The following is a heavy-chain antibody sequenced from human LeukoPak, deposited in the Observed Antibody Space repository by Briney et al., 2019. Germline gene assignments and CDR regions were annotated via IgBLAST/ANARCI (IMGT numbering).Heavy chain of an antibody. CDR2: IYSGGST. CDR1: GFTVSINY. V-gene: IGHV3-53*01. CDR3: ARLGGVDTAMGYPDY. Sequence: GGSLRLSCAASGFTVSINYMSWVRQAPGKGLEWVSVIYSGGSTYYADSVKGRFTISRDNSKNTLYLQMNSLRAEDAAVYYCARLGGVDTAMGYPDYWGQGTLVTVSS. D-gene: IGHD5-18*01. J-gene: IGHJ4*02.